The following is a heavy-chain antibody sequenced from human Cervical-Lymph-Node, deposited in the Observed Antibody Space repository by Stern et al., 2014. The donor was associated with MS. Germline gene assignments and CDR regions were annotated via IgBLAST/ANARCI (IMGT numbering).Heavy chain of an antibody. V-gene: IGHV2-70*01. CDR3: VRAREGYYFDY. D-gene: IGHD2-21*01. Sequence: QVTLKESGPALVKPTQTLPLTCTFSGFSLSTTGMCLSWIRQPPGKALEWLALLDWDGDKYYSTALKTRLTISKDTSKNQVVLTMTNMAPLDTATYFCVRAREGYYFDYWGQGIPVTVSS. CDR2: LDWDGDK. J-gene: IGHJ4*02. CDR1: GFSLSTTGMC.